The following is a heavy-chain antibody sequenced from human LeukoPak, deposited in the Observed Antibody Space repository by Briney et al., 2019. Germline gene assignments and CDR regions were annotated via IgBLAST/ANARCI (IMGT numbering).Heavy chain of an antibody. CDR3: ARSRAPHSSSSGFDP. V-gene: IGHV5-51*01. Sequence: GESLKISCEGSGYKFPSYWITWVRQVPGKGLEWTGIIYPGDSDTSYSPSFQGQVTISADKSISTAYLQWSSLKASDTAMYYCARSRAPHSSSSGFDPWGQGTLVTVSS. D-gene: IGHD6-6*01. J-gene: IGHJ5*02. CDR2: IYPGDSDT. CDR1: GYKFPSYW.